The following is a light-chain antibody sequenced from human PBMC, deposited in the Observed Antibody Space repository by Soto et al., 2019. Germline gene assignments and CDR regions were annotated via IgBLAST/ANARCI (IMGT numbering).Light chain of an antibody. CDR2: DAS. V-gene: IGKV3-20*01. Sequence: EIVLKQSPDTLSLSPGERATLSCRASQSVKNNYLAWYQQKPGQPPRFLIYDASSRATGIPDRFSGSGSGTDFTLTISRLEPEDFAVYYCQQYGSTPLTFGGGTKADIK. CDR3: QQYGSTPLT. CDR1: QSVKNNY. J-gene: IGKJ4*01.